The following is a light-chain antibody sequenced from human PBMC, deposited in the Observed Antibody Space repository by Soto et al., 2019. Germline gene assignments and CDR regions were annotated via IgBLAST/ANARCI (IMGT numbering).Light chain of an antibody. Sequence: DIQMTQSPSSLSASVGDRVTITCRASQSVNTYLHWYQQKAGQAPKLLIYAASNLQSGVPSRFSGRGSGTDFTLTVESLQPEDFATYFCQQSHSTPITFGQGTRLEIK. J-gene: IGKJ5*01. CDR3: QQSHSTPIT. CDR1: QSVNTY. CDR2: AAS. V-gene: IGKV1-39*01.